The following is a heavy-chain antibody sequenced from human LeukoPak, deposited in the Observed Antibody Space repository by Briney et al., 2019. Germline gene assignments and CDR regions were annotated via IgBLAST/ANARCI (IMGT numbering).Heavy chain of an antibody. J-gene: IGHJ6*02. CDR2: IYPGDSDT. CDR3: ARHKTPLDYYYYGMDV. V-gene: IGHV5-51*01. CDR1: GYSFITYR. Sequence: KTGESLKISCKGSGYSFITYRIGWVRQMPGKGLEWMGIIYPGDSDTRYSPSFQGQVTISADKSISTAYLQWSSLKASDTAMYYCARHKTPLDYYYYGMDVWGQGTTVTVSS.